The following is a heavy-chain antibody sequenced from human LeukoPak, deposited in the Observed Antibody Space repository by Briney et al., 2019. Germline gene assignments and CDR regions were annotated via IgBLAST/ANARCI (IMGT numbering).Heavy chain of an antibody. D-gene: IGHD2-2*02. CDR3: ARGGYCSSTSCYTPDY. J-gene: IGHJ4*02. Sequence: GESLKISCKGSGYSFTSYWIGWVRQMPGKGLEWMGIIYPGDSDTRYSPSFQGQVTISADKSISTAYLQWSSLKASDTAMYYCARGGYCSSTSCYTPDYWGQGTLVTVSS. CDR2: IYPGDSDT. CDR1: GYSFTSYW. V-gene: IGHV5-51*01.